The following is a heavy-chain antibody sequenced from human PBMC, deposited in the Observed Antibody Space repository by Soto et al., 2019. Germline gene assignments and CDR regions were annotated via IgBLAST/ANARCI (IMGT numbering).Heavy chain of an antibody. Sequence: EVLLQQSGAEAREPGGVVKMSCAVSGITFSDLHMHWVKQAPGKELEWVGLVEVENDDRLYAEKYRGRLNINTDTSRHTSYMELTSLTSDETAIYFCSAVRGSRGSLSFDYWGQGTPVTVSA. CDR1: GITFSDLH. J-gene: IGHJ4*02. CDR2: VEVENDDR. CDR3: SAVRGSRGSLSFDY. D-gene: IGHD3-10*01. V-gene: IGHV1-69-2*01.